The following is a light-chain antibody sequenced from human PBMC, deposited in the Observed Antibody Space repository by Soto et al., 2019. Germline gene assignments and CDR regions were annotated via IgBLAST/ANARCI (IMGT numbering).Light chain of an antibody. CDR1: NIGSKS. CDR2: YDS. CDR3: QVWDSSRGEV. J-gene: IGLJ2*01. V-gene: IGLV3-21*04. Sequence: SYELTQPPSVSVAPGKTARITCGGNNIGSKSVHWYQQKPGQAPVLVIYYDSDRPSGIPERFSGSNSGNTATLTISRVEAGDEADLYCQVWDSSRGEVFGGGTQLTVL.